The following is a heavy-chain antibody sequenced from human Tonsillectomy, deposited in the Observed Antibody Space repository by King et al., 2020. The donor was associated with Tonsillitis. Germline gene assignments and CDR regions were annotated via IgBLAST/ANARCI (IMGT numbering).Heavy chain of an antibody. V-gene: IGHV3-33*08. Sequence: HVQLVESGGGVVQPGRSLRLSCAASGFSFSSYGMHWVRQAPGKGLEWVAVIWYNGSNKYYADSVKGRFTISRDNSKNTLYLQRNSLRAEDTAVYYCARDPHYGDYPDYWGQGTLVTVSS. CDR2: IWYNGSNK. J-gene: IGHJ4*02. CDR3: ARDPHYGDYPDY. CDR1: GFSFSSYG. D-gene: IGHD4-17*01.